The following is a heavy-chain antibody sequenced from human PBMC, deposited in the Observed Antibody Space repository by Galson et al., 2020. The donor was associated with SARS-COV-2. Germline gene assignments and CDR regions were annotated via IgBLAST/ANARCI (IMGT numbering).Heavy chain of an antibody. CDR3: ARGVVGGGDYFDY. V-gene: IGHV3-53*01. J-gene: IGHJ4*02. CDR1: GFTVTNTY. D-gene: IGHD3-22*01. Sequence: GGSLRLSCAASGFTVTNTYMIWVRQAPGKGLEWVSVTYSGGSTYYADPVKGRFTISRDKSKNTLNLQMNGLTAEDTAVYYCARGVVGGGDYFDYWGQGTPVTVSS. CDR2: TYSGGST.